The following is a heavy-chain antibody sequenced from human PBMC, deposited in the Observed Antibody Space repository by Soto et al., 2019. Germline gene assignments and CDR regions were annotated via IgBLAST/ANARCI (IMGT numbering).Heavy chain of an antibody. CDR1: GYTFTGYY. D-gene: IGHD6-13*01. CDR2: INPNSGGT. V-gene: IGHV1-2*04. J-gene: IGHJ5*02. CDR3: ARGSSSWYNWCDP. Sequence: ASVKVSCKASGYTFTGYYMHWVRQAPGQGLEWMGWINPNSGGTNYAQKFQGWVTMTRDTSISTAYMELSRLRSDDTDVYYCARGSSSWYNWCDPWGQGTLVTVSS.